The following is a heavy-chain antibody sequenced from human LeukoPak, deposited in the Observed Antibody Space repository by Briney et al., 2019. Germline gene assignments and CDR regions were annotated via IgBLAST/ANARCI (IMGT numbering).Heavy chain of an antibody. CDR1: GGSISSYY. D-gene: IGHD2-15*01. Sequence: SETLSLTCTVSGGSISSYYWSWIRKPPGKGLEWIGYIYYSGSTNYNPSLKSRVTISVDTSKNQFSLKLSSVTAADTAVYYCASERDSPSGLRYWGQGTLVTVSS. CDR3: ASERDSPSGLRY. V-gene: IGHV4-59*01. CDR2: IYYSGST. J-gene: IGHJ4*02.